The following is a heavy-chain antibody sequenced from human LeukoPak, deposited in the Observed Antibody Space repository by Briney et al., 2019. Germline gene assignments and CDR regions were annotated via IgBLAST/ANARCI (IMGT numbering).Heavy chain of an antibody. D-gene: IGHD6-13*01. CDR1: GFTFSSYA. CDR2: ISGSGGST. CDR3: AKSTGSSWYYFDY. V-gene: IGHV3-23*01. J-gene: IGHJ4*02. Sequence: GGSLRLSCAASGFTFSSYAMSWVRQAPGKGLEWVSAISGSGGSTYYADSVKGRFAISRDNSKNTLYLQMNSLRAEDTAVYYCAKSTGSSWYYFDYWGQGTLVTVSS.